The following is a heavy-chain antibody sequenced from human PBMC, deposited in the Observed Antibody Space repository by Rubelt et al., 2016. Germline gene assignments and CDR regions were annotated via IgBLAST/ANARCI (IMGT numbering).Heavy chain of an antibody. D-gene: IGHD3-16*01. CDR1: GFTFSSYS. CDR3: ARDFMY. CDR2: IRSGGGAI. Sequence: VQLVESGGGVVQPGRSLRLSCAASGFTFSSYSMNWVRQAPGKGLEWVSYIRSGGGAIKYAELGKGRITISRDNAKNSLYLQMNRLRAEDTAVYYCARDFMYWGQGTLVTVSS. V-gene: IGHV3-48*04. J-gene: IGHJ4*02.